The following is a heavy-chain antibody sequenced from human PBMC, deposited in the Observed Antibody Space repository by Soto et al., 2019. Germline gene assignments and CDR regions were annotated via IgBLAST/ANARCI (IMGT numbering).Heavy chain of an antibody. CDR3: ARSAEQQLAFPDY. V-gene: IGHV5-51*01. D-gene: IGHD6-13*01. CDR1: GYSFTSYW. Sequence: PGESLKISCKGSGYSFTSYWIGWVRQMPGKGLEWMGIIYPGDSGTRYSPSFQGQVTISADKSISTAYLQWSSLKASDTAMYYCARSAEQQLAFPDYWGQGTLVTVSS. CDR2: IYPGDSGT. J-gene: IGHJ4*02.